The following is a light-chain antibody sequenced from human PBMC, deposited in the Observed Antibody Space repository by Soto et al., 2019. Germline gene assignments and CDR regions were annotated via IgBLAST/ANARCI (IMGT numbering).Light chain of an antibody. V-gene: IGKV1-27*01. CDR1: QGIGSY. CDR3: QKYNSAPRT. Sequence: DIQMTQSPSSLSASVGDRVTITCRAGQGIGSYVAWYQQKPVKVPKLLIYAASTLQSGVPSRFSGSGSGTDFTLTISSRQTEDVATYYCQKYNSAPRTFGQGTKLEI. CDR2: AAS. J-gene: IGKJ2*01.